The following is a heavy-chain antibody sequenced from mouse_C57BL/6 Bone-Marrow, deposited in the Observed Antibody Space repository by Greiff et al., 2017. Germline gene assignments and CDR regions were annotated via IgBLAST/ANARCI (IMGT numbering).Heavy chain of an antibody. V-gene: IGHV1-81*01. CDR1: GYTFTSYG. CDR2: IYPRSGNT. J-gene: IGHJ3*01. Sequence: VQLQQSGAELARPGASVKLSCKASGYTFTSYGISWVKQSTGQGLEWIGEIYPRSGNTYYNEKFKGKATLTADKSYSTAYMELRSLTCEDAAVYCCARTLPLHDDGSSLFADWGQGTLVTVSA. CDR3: ARTLPLHDDGSSLFAD. D-gene: IGHD1-1*01.